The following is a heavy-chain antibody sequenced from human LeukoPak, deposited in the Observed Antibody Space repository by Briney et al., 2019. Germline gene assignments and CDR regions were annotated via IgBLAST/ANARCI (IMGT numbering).Heavy chain of an antibody. CDR3: ARRRGVIQMWFDP. Sequence: SETLSLTCTASGGSISSSSYYWGWIRQPPGKGLEWIGSIYYSGSTYYNPSLKSRVTISVDTSKNQFSLKLSSVTAADTAVYYCARRRGVIQMWFDPWGQGTLVTVSS. V-gene: IGHV4-39*01. J-gene: IGHJ5*02. CDR2: IYYSGST. D-gene: IGHD3-10*01. CDR1: GGSISSSSYY.